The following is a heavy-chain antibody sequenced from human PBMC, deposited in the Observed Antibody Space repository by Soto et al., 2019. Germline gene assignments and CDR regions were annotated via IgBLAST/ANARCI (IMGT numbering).Heavy chain of an antibody. D-gene: IGHD6-19*01. CDR2: IYYSGST. Sequence: SETLSLTCTVSGGSISSGGYYWSWIRQHPGKGLEWIGYIYYSGSTYYNPSLKSRVTISVDTSKNQFSLKLSSVTAADTAVYYCARDGSGWSNGPPAGYFDYWGQGTLVTVSS. V-gene: IGHV4-31*03. J-gene: IGHJ4*02. CDR1: GGSISSGGYY. CDR3: ARDGSGWSNGPPAGYFDY.